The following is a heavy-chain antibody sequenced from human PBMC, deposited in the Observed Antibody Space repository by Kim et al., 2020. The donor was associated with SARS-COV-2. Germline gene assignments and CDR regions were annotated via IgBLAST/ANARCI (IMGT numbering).Heavy chain of an antibody. V-gene: IGHV4-34*01. CDR1: GGSFSAYY. J-gene: IGHJ5*02. CDR3: ARGPNWFYP. CDR2: INHSGNT. Sequence: SETLSLTCAVYGGSFSAYYWTWIRQPPGKGLEWIGEINHSGNTSYTPSLKSRVTISVDTSKNQLSLKLTSVTAADTAVYFCARGPNWFYPWGQGTLVSVS.